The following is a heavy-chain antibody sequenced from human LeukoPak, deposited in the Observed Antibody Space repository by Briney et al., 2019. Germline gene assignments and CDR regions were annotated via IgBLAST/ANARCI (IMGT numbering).Heavy chain of an antibody. CDR2: IYSGGST. CDR3: ARDFRGRVTTTAGAFDI. Sequence: GGSLRLSCAASGFTVSSNYMSWVRQAPGKGLEWVSVIYSGGSTYYPDSVKGRFTISRDKSKNTLYLQMNSLRAEDTAVYYCARDFRGRVTTTAGAFDIWGQGTMVTVSS. J-gene: IGHJ3*02. V-gene: IGHV3-66*01. CDR1: GFTVSSNY. D-gene: IGHD4-17*01.